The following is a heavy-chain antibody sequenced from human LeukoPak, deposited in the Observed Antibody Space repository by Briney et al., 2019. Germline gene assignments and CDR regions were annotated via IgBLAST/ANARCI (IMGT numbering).Heavy chain of an antibody. V-gene: IGHV1-2*02. J-gene: IGHJ4*02. CDR3: ARGNEVVVPAAAPGGSFAS. D-gene: IGHD2-2*01. Sequence: ASVKLSCTDSGYTFTGYYMHWVRQAPGQGLEWMGWINPNSGCTNYAQKFQGRVTMTRDTSISTDYMELSRRRSDDTAVYYCARGNEVVVPAAAPGGSFASWGQGTLVTVSS. CDR2: INPNSGCT. CDR1: GYTFTGYY.